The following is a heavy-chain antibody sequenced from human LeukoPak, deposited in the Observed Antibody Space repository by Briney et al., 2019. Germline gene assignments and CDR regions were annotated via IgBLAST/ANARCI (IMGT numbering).Heavy chain of an antibody. CDR3: AKAAQSRTIFGVVTEFDP. V-gene: IGHV3-23*01. J-gene: IGHJ5*02. CDR2: ISGSGGST. D-gene: IGHD3-3*01. Sequence: PGGSLRLSCAASGFTFSSYAMSWVRQAPGKGLEWVSAISGSGGSTYYADSVKGRFTISRDNSKNTLSLQMNSLRAEDTAVYYCAKAAQSRTIFGVVTEFDPWGQGTLVTVSS. CDR1: GFTFSSYA.